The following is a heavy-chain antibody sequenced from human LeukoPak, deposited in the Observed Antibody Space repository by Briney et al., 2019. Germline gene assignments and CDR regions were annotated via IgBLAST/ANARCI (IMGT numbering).Heavy chain of an antibody. V-gene: IGHV4-34*01. D-gene: IGHD4-23*01. CDR2: INHSGST. CDR3: ARRRYTVARFDY. CDR1: GGSFSGYY. J-gene: IGHJ4*02. Sequence: SETLSLTCAVYGGSFSGYYWSWIRQPPGKGLEWIGEINHSGSTNYNPSLKSRVTISVDTSKNQFSLKLSSVTAADTAVYYCARRRYTVARFDYWGQGTLVTVSS.